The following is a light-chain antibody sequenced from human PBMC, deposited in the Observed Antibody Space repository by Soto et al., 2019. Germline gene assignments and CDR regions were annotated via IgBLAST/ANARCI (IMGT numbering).Light chain of an antibody. CDR1: QSVSSNF. Sequence: EIVLTQSPGTLSLSPGERATLSCRASQSVSSNFLAWYQQKPGQAPRLLIYDASSRATGIPDRFSGSGSGTDFTLIISRLEPADFAVYYCQQYDSSPYTFGQGTKLEIK. CDR2: DAS. CDR3: QQYDSSPYT. V-gene: IGKV3-20*01. J-gene: IGKJ2*01.